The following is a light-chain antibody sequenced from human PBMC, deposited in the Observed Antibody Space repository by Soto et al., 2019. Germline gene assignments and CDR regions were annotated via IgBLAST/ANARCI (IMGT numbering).Light chain of an antibody. CDR2: GNN. V-gene: IGLV1-40*01. CDR1: SSNIGAGSD. CDR3: QSYDNRLSGSVV. Sequence: QSVLTQPPSVSGAPGQRVTISCTGSSSNIGAGSDVHWYQQLPGTAPKLLIYGNNNRPSGVPDRFSGSKSGTSASLAITGLQAEDEADYYCQSYDNRLSGSVVFGGGTKLTVL. J-gene: IGLJ2*01.